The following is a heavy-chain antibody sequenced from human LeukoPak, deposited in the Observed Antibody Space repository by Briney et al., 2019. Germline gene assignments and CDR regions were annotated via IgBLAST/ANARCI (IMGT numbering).Heavy chain of an antibody. J-gene: IGHJ4*02. D-gene: IGHD1-26*01. CDR1: GFTFDDYT. V-gene: IGHV3-43*01. Sequence: GGSLRLSCAASGFTFDDYTMPWVRQAPGKGLEWVSLISWDGGSTYYADSVKGRFTISRDNSKNSLYLQMNSLRTEDTALYYCAKAVGATTGVRSGIDYWGQGTLVTVSS. CDR2: ISWDGGST. CDR3: AKAVGATTGVRSGIDY.